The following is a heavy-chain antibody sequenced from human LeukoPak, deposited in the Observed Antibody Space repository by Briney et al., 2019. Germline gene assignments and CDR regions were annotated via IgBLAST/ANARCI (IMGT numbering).Heavy chain of an antibody. CDR2: IYYSGST. J-gene: IGHJ5*02. CDR1: GVSISSGGYY. D-gene: IGHD3-10*01. Sequence: SETLSLTCTVSGVSISSGGYYWRWIRQHPGKGLEWIGYIYYSGSTYYNPSLKSRVTISVDTSKNQFSLKLSSVTAADTAVYYCARGIMVRGVIEYNWFDPWGQGTLVTVSS. V-gene: IGHV4-31*03. CDR3: ARGIMVRGVIEYNWFDP.